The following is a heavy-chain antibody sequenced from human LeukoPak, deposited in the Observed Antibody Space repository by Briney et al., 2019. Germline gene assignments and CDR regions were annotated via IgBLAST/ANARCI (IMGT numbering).Heavy chain of an antibody. J-gene: IGHJ4*02. D-gene: IGHD6-19*01. CDR1: GYTFSSYG. V-gene: IGHV1-2*02. CDR2: INPNSGGT. CDR3: AREVDSSGWDEIDY. Sequence: ASVKVSFKASGYTFSSYGISWVRQAPGQGLEWMGWINPNSGGTNYAQKFQGRVTMTRDTSISTAYMELSRLRSDDTAVYYCAREVDSSGWDEIDYWGQGTLVTVSS.